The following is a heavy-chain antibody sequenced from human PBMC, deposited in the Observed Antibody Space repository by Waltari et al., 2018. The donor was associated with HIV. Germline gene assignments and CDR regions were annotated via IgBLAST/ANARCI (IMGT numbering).Heavy chain of an antibody. CDR3: AEGYGAFDFDY. V-gene: IGHV7-4-1*01. CDR2: IDTKTGSP. CDR1: ENSSSSSV. Sequence: QVQRQQSPSQFEKPGAAVQISCKSSENSSSSSVINWVRQAAGQVLEWIGLIDTKTGSPTYAQVFSGLLILSLDTSVTTSYLQNRALKTNDTATYYCAEGYGAFDFDYWGQGTLITVSP. J-gene: IGHJ4*02. D-gene: IGHD2-15*01.